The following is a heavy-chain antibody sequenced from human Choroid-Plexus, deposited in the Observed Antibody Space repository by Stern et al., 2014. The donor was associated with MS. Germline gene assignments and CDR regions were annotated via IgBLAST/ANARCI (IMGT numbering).Heavy chain of an antibody. CDR3: AKDRQYLTYFFDH. CDR2: VSYDGSNK. D-gene: IGHD2/OR15-2a*01. V-gene: IGHV3-30*18. Sequence: VQLVESGGGVVQPGRPLRLSCVASGFTLGSCAMHWVRQAPGKGLGRGAGVSYDGSNKYYADSVKGRFTISRDNSQNTLYMQMSSLRPEDTAVYYCAKDRQYLTYFFDHWGQGSLVTVSS. J-gene: IGHJ5*02. CDR1: GFTLGSCA.